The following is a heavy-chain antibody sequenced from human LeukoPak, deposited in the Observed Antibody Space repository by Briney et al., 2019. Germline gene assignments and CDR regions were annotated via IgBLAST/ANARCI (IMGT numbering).Heavy chain of an antibody. D-gene: IGHD6-13*01. Sequence: GGSLRLSCAASGFTFSSYGMHWVRQAPGKGLEWVAVIWYDGSNKYYADSVRGRFTISRDNSKNTLYLQMNSLRAEDTAVYYCARDSSSSWYEGDAFGIWGQGTMVTVSS. J-gene: IGHJ3*02. CDR1: GFTFSSYG. CDR3: ARDSSSSWYEGDAFGI. V-gene: IGHV3-33*01. CDR2: IWYDGSNK.